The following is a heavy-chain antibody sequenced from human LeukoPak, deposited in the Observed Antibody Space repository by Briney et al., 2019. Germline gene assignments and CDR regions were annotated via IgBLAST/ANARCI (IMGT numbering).Heavy chain of an antibody. Sequence: QPGRSLILSCAASGFTFSSYAMHWVRQAPGKGLEWVAVISYDGSNKYYADSVKGRFTISRDNSKNTLYLQMNSLRAEDTAVYYCARDGRYGSGSYFDYWGQGTLVTVPS. D-gene: IGHD3-10*01. J-gene: IGHJ4*02. CDR2: ISYDGSNK. CDR3: ARDGRYGSGSYFDY. V-gene: IGHV3-30-3*01. CDR1: GFTFSSYA.